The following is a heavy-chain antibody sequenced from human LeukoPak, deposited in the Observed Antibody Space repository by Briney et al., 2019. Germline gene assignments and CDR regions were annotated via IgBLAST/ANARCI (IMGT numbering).Heavy chain of an antibody. J-gene: IGHJ4*02. CDR2: IIPIFGTA. D-gene: IGHD3-22*01. CDR3: AREGDYYDSSSLLDY. CDR1: GGTFSSYA. Sequence: SVKVSCKASGGTFSSYAISWVRQAPGQGLEWMGRIIPIFGTANYAQKFQGRVTITTDESTSTAYMELSSLRSEDTAVYYCAREGDYYDSSSLLDYWGQGTLVTVSS. V-gene: IGHV1-69*05.